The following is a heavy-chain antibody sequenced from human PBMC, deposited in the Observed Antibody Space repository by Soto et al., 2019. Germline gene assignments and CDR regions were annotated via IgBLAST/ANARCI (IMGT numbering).Heavy chain of an antibody. V-gene: IGHV3-23*01. J-gene: IGHJ6*02. CDR3: AKGRSYYYYYGVDV. Sequence: PGGSLRLSCAASGFTLSSYAMSWVRQAPGKGLEWVSDIIDSGGSTYYADSVKGRFTISRDNSKSTLYLQMNSLRAEDTALYYCAKGRSYYYYYGVDVWGQGTTVTVSS. CDR1: GFTLSSYA. CDR2: IIDSGGST.